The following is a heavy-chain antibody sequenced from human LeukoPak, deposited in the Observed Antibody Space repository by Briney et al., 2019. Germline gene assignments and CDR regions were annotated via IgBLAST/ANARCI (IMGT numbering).Heavy chain of an antibody. D-gene: IGHD6-13*01. Sequence: SETLSFTCTVSGGSISSYYWSWIRQPPGKGLEWIGYIYYSGSTNYNPSLKSRVTISVDTSKNQFSLKLSSVTAADTAVYYCARASVYSSSWYWGAFDIWGQGTMVTVSS. CDR3: ARASVYSSSWYWGAFDI. CDR1: GGSISSYY. J-gene: IGHJ3*02. CDR2: IYYSGST. V-gene: IGHV4-59*01.